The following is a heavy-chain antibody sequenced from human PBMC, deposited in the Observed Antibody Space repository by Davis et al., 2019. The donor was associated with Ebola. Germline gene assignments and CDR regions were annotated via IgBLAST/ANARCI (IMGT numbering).Heavy chain of an antibody. CDR1: GFTFSSYG. D-gene: IGHD6-19*01. CDR2: ISYDGSNK. Sequence: GGSLRLSCAASGFTFSSYGMHWVRQAPGKGLEWVAVISYDGSNKYYADSVKGRFTISRDNSKNTLYLQMNSLRAEDTAVYYCAKGTVAGYWGQRTLVTVSS. J-gene: IGHJ4*02. V-gene: IGHV3-30*18. CDR3: AKGTVAGY.